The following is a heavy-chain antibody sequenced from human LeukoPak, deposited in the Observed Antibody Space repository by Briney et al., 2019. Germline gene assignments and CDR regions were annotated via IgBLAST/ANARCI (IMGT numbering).Heavy chain of an antibody. D-gene: IGHD5-24*01. CDR2: ITTSGSAI. CDR3: ARASDPWLQLT. Sequence: PGGSLRLSCAVSGFTFSNYEMNWVRQAPGKGLEWVSCITTSGSAIYYPDSVRGRFTISRDNAQTSLYLQMNSLRAEDTAVYYCARASDPWLQLTWGQGTLVTVSS. CDR1: GFTFSNYE. V-gene: IGHV3-48*03. J-gene: IGHJ5*02.